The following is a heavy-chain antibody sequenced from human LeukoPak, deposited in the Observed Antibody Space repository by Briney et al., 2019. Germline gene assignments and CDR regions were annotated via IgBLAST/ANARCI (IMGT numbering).Heavy chain of an antibody. CDR2: INPSVGIT. CDR1: GYTFTSYY. Sequence: ASVKVSCKPSGYTFTSYYMHWVRQAPGQGLEWMGIINPSVGITSYAQKFQGRVTMTRDTSTSTVYMELSSLRSEDTDVYYCARGSVVHPVPYDYWGQGTLVTVSS. CDR3: ARGSVVHPVPYDY. J-gene: IGHJ4*02. V-gene: IGHV1-46*01. D-gene: IGHD2-2*01.